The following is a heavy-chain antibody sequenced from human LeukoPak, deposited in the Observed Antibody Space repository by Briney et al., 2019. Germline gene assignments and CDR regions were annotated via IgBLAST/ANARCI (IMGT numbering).Heavy chain of an antibody. V-gene: IGHV3-21*01. CDR2: ISSSSSYI. CDR3: ARRGSSSSFDY. Sequence: GGSLRLSCAASGFTFSSYSMNWVRQAPGKGLEWVPSISSSSSYIYYADSVKGRVTISRDNAKNSLYLQMNSLRAEDTAVYYCARRGSSSSFDYWGQGTLVTVSS. J-gene: IGHJ4*02. CDR1: GFTFSSYS. D-gene: IGHD6-6*01.